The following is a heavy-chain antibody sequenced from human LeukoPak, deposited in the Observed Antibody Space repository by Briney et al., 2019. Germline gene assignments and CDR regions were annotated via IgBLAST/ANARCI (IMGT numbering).Heavy chain of an antibody. V-gene: IGHV3-7*01. Sequence: GGSLRLSCAASGFTFSSYWMSWVRQAPGKGPEWVANIKQDGSEKYYVDSVKGRFTISRDNAKNSLYLQMSSLRAEDTAVYYCARVGVDILIWFGELLEAFDIWGQGTMVTVSS. D-gene: IGHD3-10*01. J-gene: IGHJ3*02. CDR2: IKQDGSEK. CDR1: GFTFSSYW. CDR3: ARVGVDILIWFGELLEAFDI.